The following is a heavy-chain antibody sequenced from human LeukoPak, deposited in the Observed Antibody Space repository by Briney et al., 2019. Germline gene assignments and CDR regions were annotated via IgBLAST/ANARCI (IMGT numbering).Heavy chain of an antibody. CDR3: ASSPWGCSYCGGDCYSRCYFDY. CDR1: GFTFSSYE. J-gene: IGHJ4*02. CDR2: ISGSGGST. Sequence: GGPLRLSCAASGFTFSSYEMNWVRQAPGKGLEWVSAISGSGGSTYYADSVKGRFTISRDNSKNTLYLQMNSLRAEDTAVYYCASSPWGCSYCGGDCYSRCYFDYWSQGTLVTVSS. V-gene: IGHV3-23*01. D-gene: IGHD2-21*02.